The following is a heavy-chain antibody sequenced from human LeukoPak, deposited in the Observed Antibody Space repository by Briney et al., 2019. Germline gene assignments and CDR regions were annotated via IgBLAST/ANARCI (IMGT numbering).Heavy chain of an antibody. CDR1: GYTFTGYY. CDR3: ARDCSSTSCYTNFDY. V-gene: IGHV1-18*04. CDR2: ISAYNGNT. Sequence: ASVKVSCKASGYTFTGYYMHWVRQAPGQGLEWMGWISAYNGNTNYAQKLQGRVTMTTDTSTSTAYMELRSLRSDDTAVYYCARDCSSTSCYTNFDYWGQGTLVTVSS. J-gene: IGHJ4*02. D-gene: IGHD2-2*02.